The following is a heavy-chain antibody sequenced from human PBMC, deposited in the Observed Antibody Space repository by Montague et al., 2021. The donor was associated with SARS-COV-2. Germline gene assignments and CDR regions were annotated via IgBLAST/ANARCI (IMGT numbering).Heavy chain of an antibody. J-gene: IGHJ6*02. CDR3: ARRGVVVIPAVVEYYYGMDV. D-gene: IGHD2-2*01. Sequence: SETLSLTCTVSGGSISSYYWNWIRQSPGKGLEWTGYINYSGSANXNPSLKSRVTISVDTSKNQLSLNLSSVTAADTAVYYCARRGVVVIPAVVEYYYGMDVWGQGTTVTVSS. CDR1: GGSISSYY. V-gene: IGHV4-59*01. CDR2: INYSGSA.